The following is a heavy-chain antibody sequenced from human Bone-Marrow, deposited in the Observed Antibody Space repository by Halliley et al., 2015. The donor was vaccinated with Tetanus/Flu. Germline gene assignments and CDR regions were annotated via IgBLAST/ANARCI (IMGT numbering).Heavy chain of an antibody. D-gene: IGHD6-13*01. CDR2: IKQDGSEK. V-gene: IGHV3-7*03. J-gene: IGHJ4*02. CDR1: GFTFSSYW. CDR3: AREGIATSGDYLDY. Sequence: SLRLSCAASGFTFSSYWMSWVRQAPGKGLEWVANIKQDGSEKYYVDSVKGRFTISGDNAKNSVFLQMSSLRAEDTALYYCAREGIATSGDYLDYWGQGTLVTVSS.